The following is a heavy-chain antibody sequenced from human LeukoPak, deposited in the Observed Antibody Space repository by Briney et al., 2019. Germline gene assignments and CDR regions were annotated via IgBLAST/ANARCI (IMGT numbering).Heavy chain of an antibody. CDR3: AKDQKYYYDSSGYCDY. CDR1: GFTFSSYA. D-gene: IGHD3-22*01. Sequence: GGSLRLSCAASGFTFSSYAMSWVRQAPGKGLEWVSAISGSGGSTYYADSVKGRFTISRDNSKHTLYLQMNSLRAEDTAVYYCAKDQKYYYDSSGYCDYWGQGTLVTVSS. V-gene: IGHV3-23*01. CDR2: ISGSGGST. J-gene: IGHJ4*02.